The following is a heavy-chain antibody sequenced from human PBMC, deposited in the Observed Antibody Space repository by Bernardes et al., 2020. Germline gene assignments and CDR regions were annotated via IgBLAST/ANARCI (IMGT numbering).Heavy chain of an antibody. D-gene: IGHD5-18*01. CDR3: ARVRDTAMANWFDP. CDR1: GYTFTSYA. J-gene: IGHJ5*02. V-gene: IGHV1-3*01. CDR2: INAGNGNT. Sequence: ASVKVSCKASGYTFTSYAMHWVRQAPGQRLEWMGWINAGNGNTKYSQKFQGRVTITRDTSASTAYMELSSLRSEDTAVYYCARVRDTAMANWFDPWGQGTLVTVSS.